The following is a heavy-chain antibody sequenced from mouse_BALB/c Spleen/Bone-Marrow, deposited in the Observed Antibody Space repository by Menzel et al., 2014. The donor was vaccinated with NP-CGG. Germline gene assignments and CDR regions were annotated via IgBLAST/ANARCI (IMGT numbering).Heavy chain of an antibody. Sequence: LLVESQGGLVKPGGTLKLSCAASGFAFRSYDMSWVRKTLAKRMEWVAYISSGVGRNYYPHTVKGLFTISRDNAKNTLCLQMSSLKSEDTDMYYCAIHWRGNYDYAMDDWVQGSSVTVSS. J-gene: IGHJ4*01. D-gene: IGHD2-1*01. CDR1: GFAFRSYD. CDR3: AIHWRGNYDYAMDD. V-gene: IGHV5-12-1*01. CDR2: ISSGVGRN.